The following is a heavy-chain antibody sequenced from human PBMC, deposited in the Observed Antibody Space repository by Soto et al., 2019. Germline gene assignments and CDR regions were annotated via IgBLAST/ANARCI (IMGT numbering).Heavy chain of an antibody. CDR2: ISSSSSYI. V-gene: IGHV3-21*01. J-gene: IGHJ4*02. D-gene: IGHD2-15*01. Sequence: EVQLVESGGGLVKPGGSLRLSCAASGFTFSSYSMNWVRQAPGKGLEWVSSISSSSSYIYYADSVKGRFTISRDNAKNSLYLQMNSLRAEGTAVYYCARYCSGGSCYSDYWGQGTLVTVSS. CDR3: ARYCSGGSCYSDY. CDR1: GFTFSSYS.